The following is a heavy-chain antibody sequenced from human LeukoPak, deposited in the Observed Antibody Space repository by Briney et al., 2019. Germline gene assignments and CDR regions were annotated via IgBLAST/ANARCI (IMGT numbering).Heavy chain of an antibody. CDR3: ARLKGRDSSGPEVY. J-gene: IGHJ4*02. CDR1: GFNFSDYY. D-gene: IGHD3-22*01. Sequence: GGSLRLSCGASGFNFSDYYMTWIRQAPGKGLEWVSYMSSSGVTIYYADSVKGRFTISRDNAKNSLYLQMNSLRAEDTAVYYCARLKGRDSSGPEVYWGQGTLVTVSS. V-gene: IGHV3-11*04. CDR2: MSSSGVTI.